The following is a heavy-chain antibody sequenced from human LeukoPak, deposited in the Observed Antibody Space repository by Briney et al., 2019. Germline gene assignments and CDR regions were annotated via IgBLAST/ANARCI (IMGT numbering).Heavy chain of an antibody. D-gene: IGHD5-18*01. CDR1: GGSISSGSYY. Sequence: PSQTLSLTCTVSGGSISSGSYYWSWIRQPAGKGLEWIGRIYTSGSTNFNPSLKSRVTISVDTSKNQFSLKLSSVTAADTAVYYCARPRRGYSYGYDYWGQGTLVTVSS. V-gene: IGHV4-61*02. J-gene: IGHJ4*02. CDR2: IYTSGST. CDR3: ARPRRGYSYGYDY.